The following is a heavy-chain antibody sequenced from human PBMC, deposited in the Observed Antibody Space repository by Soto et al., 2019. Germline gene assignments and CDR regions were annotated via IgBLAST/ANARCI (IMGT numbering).Heavy chain of an antibody. CDR1: GFTFSNYA. J-gene: IGHJ4*02. Sequence: XGSLILSCAASGFTFSNYAMSWVRQAPGKGLEWVSSIGGSDGTTYFADFVQGRFTISRDNSENTLYLQMNSLRVEDSAVYYCAKYLYLSTPYFDYWGQGTPVTVSS. V-gene: IGHV3-23*01. D-gene: IGHD2-15*01. CDR3: AKYLYLSTPYFDY. CDR2: IGGSDGTT.